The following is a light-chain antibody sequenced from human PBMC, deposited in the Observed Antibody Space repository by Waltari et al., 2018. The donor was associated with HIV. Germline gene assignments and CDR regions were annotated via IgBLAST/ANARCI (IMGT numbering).Light chain of an antibody. V-gene: IGLV1-40*01. CDR1: RSNIGASYD. Sequence: VLTQPPSVSGAPGQKVTISCTGSRSNIGASYDVHWYQQVPGTAPRLLIHGNNYRPAGVPDRFSASRSGTSASLAITGLQADDEADYYCQSYDSNLSGLVFGGGTKLTVL. J-gene: IGLJ2*01. CDR2: GNN. CDR3: QSYDSNLSGLV.